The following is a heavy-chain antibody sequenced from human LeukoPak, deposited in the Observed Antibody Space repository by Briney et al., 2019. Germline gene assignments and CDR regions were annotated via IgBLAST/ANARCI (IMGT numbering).Heavy chain of an antibody. CDR2: IYHTGST. CDR3: ASRKLGNDY. Sequence: SETLSLTCTVSGGSISSYYWSWIRQTPGKGLEWIASIYHTGSTSYSPSLKSRVTISADTSQNQFSLKLSSVTAADTAVYYCASRKLGNDYWGQGTLVTVSS. CDR1: GGSISSYY. D-gene: IGHD7-27*01. J-gene: IGHJ4*02. V-gene: IGHV4-59*01.